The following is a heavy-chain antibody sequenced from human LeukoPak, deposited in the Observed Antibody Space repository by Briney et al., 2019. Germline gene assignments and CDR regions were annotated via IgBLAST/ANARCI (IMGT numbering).Heavy chain of an antibody. V-gene: IGHV4-4*07. D-gene: IGHD1-1*01. J-gene: IGHJ4*02. CDR2: IDTSGNT. Sequence: SETLSLTCTVSGGSISSYYWSWIRQPAGKGLEWIGRIDTSGNTNYKPSLKSRVTMSVDTSKNQFSLKLSSVTAADTAVYYCARWNSYAYYFDYWGQGTLVTVSS. CDR3: ARWNSYAYYFDY. CDR1: GGSISSYY.